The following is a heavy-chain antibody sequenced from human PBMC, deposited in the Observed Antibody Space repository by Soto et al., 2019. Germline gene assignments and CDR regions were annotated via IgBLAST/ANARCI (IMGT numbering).Heavy chain of an antibody. V-gene: IGHV3-23*01. CDR1: GFTFSSYA. Sequence: GGSLRLSCAASGFTFSSYAMSWVRQAPWKGLEWVAAISGSGSSTYYADSVKGRFTISRDNSKNTLYLQMNSLRAEDTAVYYCARDPLPAVPNLEFDYWGQGTLVTVSS. CDR2: ISGSGSST. CDR3: ARDPLPAVPNLEFDY. D-gene: IGHD2-2*01. J-gene: IGHJ4*02.